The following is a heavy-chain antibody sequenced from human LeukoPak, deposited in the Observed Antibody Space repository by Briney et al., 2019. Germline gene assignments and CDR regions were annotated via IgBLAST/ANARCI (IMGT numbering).Heavy chain of an antibody. D-gene: IGHD2-15*01. CDR2: INHSGST. Sequence: PSETLSLTCAVYGGSFSGYYWSWIRQPPGEGLEWIGEINHSGSTNYNPSLKSRVTISVDTSKNQFSLKLSSVTAADTAVYYCARGVGSRDYWGQVTLVTVSS. V-gene: IGHV4-34*01. J-gene: IGHJ4*02. CDR3: ARGVGSRDY. CDR1: GGSFSGYY.